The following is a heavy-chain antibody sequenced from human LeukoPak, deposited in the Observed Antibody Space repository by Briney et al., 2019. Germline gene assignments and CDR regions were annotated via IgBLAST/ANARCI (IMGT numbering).Heavy chain of an antibody. J-gene: IGHJ5*02. CDR2: IHRDGSRT. D-gene: IGHD1-1*01. V-gene: IGHV3-74*03. CDR1: EFTFSNYW. CDR3: VRGAGYTSGPPGLDP. Sequence: GGSLRLSCVASEFTFSNYWMHWVRQAPGKGRVWISHIHRDGSRTKYADSVKGRFTISRDNAENTLYLQMNSLRAEDTAVYYCVRGAGYTSGPPGLDPWGQGTLVTVSS.